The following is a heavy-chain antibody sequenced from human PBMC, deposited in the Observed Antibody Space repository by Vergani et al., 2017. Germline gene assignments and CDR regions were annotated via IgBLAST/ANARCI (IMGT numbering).Heavy chain of an antibody. CDR1: GSTFSSYA. V-gene: IGHV3-48*01. J-gene: IGHJ4*02. CDR3: ARQSRDVFCTNGVCPFGY. D-gene: IGHD2-8*01. CDR2: ISRSSSTI. Sequence: EVQLVESGGGLVQPGGSPRLSCAASGSTFSSYAMNWVRQAPGKGLEWVSYISRSSSTIYYADSVKGRFTISRDNAKNSLHLQMNNLRAEDTAVYYCARQSRDVFCTNGVCPFGYWGQGALVTVSS.